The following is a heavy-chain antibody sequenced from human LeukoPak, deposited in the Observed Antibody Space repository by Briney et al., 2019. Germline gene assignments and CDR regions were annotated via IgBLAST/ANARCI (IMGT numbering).Heavy chain of an antibody. D-gene: IGHD5-18*01. J-gene: IGHJ4*02. Sequence: ASVKVPCKASGYTFTGYYMHWVRQAPGQGLEWMGWINPNSGGTNYAQKFQGRVTMTRDTSISTAYMELSRLRSDDTAVYYCARGRRGYSYGLIYWGQGTLVTVSS. CDR2: INPNSGGT. CDR1: GYTFTGYY. V-gene: IGHV1-2*02. CDR3: ARGRRGYSYGLIY.